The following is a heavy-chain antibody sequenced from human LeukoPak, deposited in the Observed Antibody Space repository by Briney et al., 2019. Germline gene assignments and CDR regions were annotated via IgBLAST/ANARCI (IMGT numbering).Heavy chain of an antibody. Sequence: GGSLRLSCAASGFPFNTYRMIWVRQAPGKGLEWVSSISSSTSHIYYVDSVKGRFTISRDNANKSLYLQMNSLRAEDTAVYFCARDVKYCSGGTCYSPFDHWGQGTLVTVSS. CDR1: GFPFNTYR. D-gene: IGHD2-15*01. CDR2: ISSSTSHI. V-gene: IGHV3-21*01. J-gene: IGHJ4*02. CDR3: ARDVKYCSGGTCYSPFDH.